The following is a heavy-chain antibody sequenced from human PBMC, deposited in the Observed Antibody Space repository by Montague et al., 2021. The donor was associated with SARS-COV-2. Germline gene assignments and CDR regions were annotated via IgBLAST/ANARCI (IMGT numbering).Heavy chain of an antibody. V-gene: IGHV4-61*01. CDR2: IYDSDTT. D-gene: IGHD3-9*01. Sequence: SETLSLTCTVSGGSVISDTYFWSWIWQPPGKGLEWIAYIYDSDTTNNNPSFWSRVSMSSDRSKNQFSLKLTSVIPADTAVYYCARAANILSGFYNHPFEYWGQGILVTVSS. CDR3: ARAANILSGFYNHPFEY. J-gene: IGHJ4*02. CDR1: GGSVISDTYF.